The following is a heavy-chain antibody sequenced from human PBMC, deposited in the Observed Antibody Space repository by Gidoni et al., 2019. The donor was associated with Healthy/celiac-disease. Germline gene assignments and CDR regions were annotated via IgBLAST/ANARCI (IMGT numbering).Heavy chain of an antibody. CDR1: GGSISSGSYY. J-gene: IGHJ3*02. V-gene: IGHV4-61*02. CDR3: ARDYYDSSGYYGEDAFDI. CDR2: IYTSGST. D-gene: IGHD3-22*01. Sequence: QVQLQESGPGLVKPSQTLSLTSTVSGGSISSGSYYWSWIRQPAGKGLEWIGRIYTSGSTNYNPSLKSRVTISVDTSKNQFSLKLSSVTAADTAVYYCARDYYDSSGYYGEDAFDIWGQGTMVTVSS.